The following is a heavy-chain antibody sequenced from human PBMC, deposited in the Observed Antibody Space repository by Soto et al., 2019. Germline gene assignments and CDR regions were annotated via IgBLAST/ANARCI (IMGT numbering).Heavy chain of an antibody. CDR3: ARVSGYSSSWYGSRP. CDR2: INVYNGNT. J-gene: IGHJ5*02. D-gene: IGHD6-13*01. V-gene: IGHV1-18*04. Sequence: ASVKVSCKASGYTFTSNSIGWVRQAPGQGLEWMGWINVYNGNTKYAQKLQGRVTMTTDTSTSTACMELRSLRSDDTAVYYCARVSGYSSSWYGSRPWGQGTLVTVSS. CDR1: GYTFTSNS.